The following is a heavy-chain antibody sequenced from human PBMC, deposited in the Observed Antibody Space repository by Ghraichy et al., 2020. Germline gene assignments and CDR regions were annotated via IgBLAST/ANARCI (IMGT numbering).Heavy chain of an antibody. J-gene: IGHJ4*02. V-gene: IGHV3-30*02. Sequence: LSLTCAASGFTFSSYGMHWVRQAPGKGLEWVAFIRYDGSNKYYADSVKGRFTISRDNSKNTLYLQKNSLRAEDTAVYYCAKESGDSSGYYFDYWGQGTLVTVSS. D-gene: IGHD3-22*01. CDR3: AKESGDSSGYYFDY. CDR2: IRYDGSNK. CDR1: GFTFSSYG.